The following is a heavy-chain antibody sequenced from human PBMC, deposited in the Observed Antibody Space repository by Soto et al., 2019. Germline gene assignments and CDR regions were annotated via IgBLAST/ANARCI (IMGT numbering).Heavy chain of an antibody. Sequence: SETLSLTCSVSGGSISNYYWSWILQSPGKGLEWIGYDYYSGSTNYTPSLKSRVAISVDTSKNQFSLKLTSVTAADTAVYYCASGEMDTRNFDYWGQGTLVTVFS. CDR1: GGSISNYY. CDR2: DYYSGST. V-gene: IGHV4-59*01. D-gene: IGHD5-18*01. J-gene: IGHJ4*02. CDR3: ASGEMDTRNFDY.